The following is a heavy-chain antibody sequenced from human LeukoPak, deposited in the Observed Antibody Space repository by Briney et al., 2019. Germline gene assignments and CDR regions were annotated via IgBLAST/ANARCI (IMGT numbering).Heavy chain of an antibody. Sequence: GESLKISCKGSGYSFTSYWIGWVRQMPGKGLAWMGIIYPGDSDTRYSPSFQGQVTISADKSISTAYLQWSSLKASDTAMYYCARKIGYCSSTSCSDYYYYGMDVWGQGTTVTVSS. CDR3: ARKIGYCSSTSCSDYYYYGMDV. CDR1: GYSFTSYW. CDR2: IYPGDSDT. J-gene: IGHJ6*02. V-gene: IGHV5-51*01. D-gene: IGHD2-2*01.